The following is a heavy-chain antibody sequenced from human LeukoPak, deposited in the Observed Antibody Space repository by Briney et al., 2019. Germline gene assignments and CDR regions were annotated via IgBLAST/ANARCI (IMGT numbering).Heavy chain of an antibody. J-gene: IGHJ4*02. CDR2: ISGGSINT. Sequence: PGGSLRLSCAASGFTFSTSAMNWVRQAPGKGLEWVSGISGGSINTYYADSVKGRFTISRDDSKSTLYLQMNSLRAEDTAVYYCAKVIGGRWQQPYNWGQGTLVTVSS. V-gene: IGHV3-23*01. D-gene: IGHD5-24*01. CDR3: AKVIGGRWQQPYN. CDR1: GFTFSTSA.